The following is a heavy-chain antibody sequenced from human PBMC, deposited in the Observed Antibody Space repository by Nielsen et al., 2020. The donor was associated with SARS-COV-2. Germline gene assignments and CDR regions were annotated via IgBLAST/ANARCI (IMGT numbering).Heavy chain of an antibody. V-gene: IGHV4-39*01. CDR2: THHSGTA. Sequence: SETLSLTCTVAGDSVSSSTDFWAWIRQSPGTGLEWIGTTHHSGTADYNPSLRNRITISLDTSKNQFSLRLTSVTAAYTAVYYCARLYSGYDYYYGMDVWGQGTTVTVSS. J-gene: IGHJ6*02. CDR3: ARLYSGYDYYYGMDV. D-gene: IGHD5-12*01. CDR1: GDSVSSSTDF.